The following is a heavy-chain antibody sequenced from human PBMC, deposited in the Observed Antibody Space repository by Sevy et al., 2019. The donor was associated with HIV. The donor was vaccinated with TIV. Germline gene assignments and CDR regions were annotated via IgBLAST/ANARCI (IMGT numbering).Heavy chain of an antibody. V-gene: IGHV4-59*13. J-gene: IGHJ4*02. CDR3: ARFDYGDYVGYFDY. CDR2: IYNSGNT. D-gene: IGHD4-17*01. Sequence: SETLSLTCTFSGGSISSYSWSWIRQPPGKGLEWTGYIYNSGNTNYKTSLKSRVTMSVDTSKNQFSLNLRSVTAADTAVYYCARFDYGDYVGYFDYWGQGTLVTVSS. CDR1: GGSISSYS.